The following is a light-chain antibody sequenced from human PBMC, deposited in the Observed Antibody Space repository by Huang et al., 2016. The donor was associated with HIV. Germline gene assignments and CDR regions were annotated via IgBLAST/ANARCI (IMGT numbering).Light chain of an antibody. Sequence: DIIMSQSPESLTVSLGERATLNCRSSQSVYASSNSKDYMAWFQQKPGQTPRLLLFWSSSREFGVPDRFSGSGSGTHFTLTIANLQPEDAAIYYCQQYYSSPQTFGQGTRV. V-gene: IGKV4-1*01. J-gene: IGKJ1*01. CDR1: QSVYASSNSKDY. CDR2: WSS. CDR3: QQYYSSPQT.